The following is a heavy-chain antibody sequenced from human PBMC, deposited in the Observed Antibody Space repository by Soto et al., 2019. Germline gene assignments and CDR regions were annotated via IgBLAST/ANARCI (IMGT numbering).Heavy chain of an antibody. Sequence: VHLLESGGGLVQPGGSLRLSCAASGFTFSTYAMSWVRQAPGKGLEWVSSFSGSGGSTYYADSVKGRFTISRDNSKNTLYLRMDSLRAEDTAVYYCAKDGSYYDFDYWGQGTLVTVSS. CDR2: FSGSGGST. J-gene: IGHJ4*02. CDR3: AKDGSYYDFDY. D-gene: IGHD3-3*01. V-gene: IGHV3-23*01. CDR1: GFTFSTYA.